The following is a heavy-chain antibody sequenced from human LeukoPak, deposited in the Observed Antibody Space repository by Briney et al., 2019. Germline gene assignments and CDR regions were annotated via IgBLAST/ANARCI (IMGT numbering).Heavy chain of an antibody. CDR3: ARTYYYDSGDAFDI. Sequence: SETLSLTCTVSGGSISSYYWSWIRQPAGKGLEWIGRIYTSGSTNYNPSLKSRVTMSVDTSKNQFSLKLSFVTAADTAVYYCARTYYYDSGDAFDIWGQGTMVTVSS. CDR2: IYTSGST. J-gene: IGHJ3*02. D-gene: IGHD3-10*01. CDR1: GGSISSYY. V-gene: IGHV4-4*07.